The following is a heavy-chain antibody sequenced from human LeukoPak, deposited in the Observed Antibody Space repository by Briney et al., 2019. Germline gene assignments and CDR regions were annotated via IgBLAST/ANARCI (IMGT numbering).Heavy chain of an antibody. V-gene: IGHV4-39*01. CDR2: IYYSGST. J-gene: IGHJ5*02. CDR3: ARREYSGSYYGMSWFDP. CDR1: GGSISSYY. D-gene: IGHD1-26*01. Sequence: SETLSLTCTVSGGSISSYYWGWIRQPPGKGLEWIASIYYSGSTYYNPSLKSRVTISVDTSKNQLSLKLSSLTAADTAVYYCARREYSGSYYGMSWFDPWGQGTLVTVSP.